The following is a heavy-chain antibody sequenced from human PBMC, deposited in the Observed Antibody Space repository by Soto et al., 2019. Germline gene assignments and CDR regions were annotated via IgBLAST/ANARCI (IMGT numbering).Heavy chain of an antibody. Sequence: GASVKVSCKASGYTFTSYGISWVRQAPGQGLEWMGWISAYNGNTNYAQKLQGRVTMTTDTSTSTAYMELRSLRSDDTAVYYCARGLMDEWELPGSLDIWGQGTMVTVSS. V-gene: IGHV1-18*01. CDR3: ARGLMDEWELPGSLDI. CDR1: GYTFTSYG. CDR2: ISAYNGNT. D-gene: IGHD1-26*01. J-gene: IGHJ3*02.